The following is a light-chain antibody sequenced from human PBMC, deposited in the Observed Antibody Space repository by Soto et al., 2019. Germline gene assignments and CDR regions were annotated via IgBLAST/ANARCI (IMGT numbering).Light chain of an antibody. CDR3: QQDYSTPLT. CDR2: WAS. Sequence: DIVMTQSPDSLAVSLGERATINCKSSQSVLYSSNNKNYLAGYQQKPGQPPKLLIYWASTRESGVPDRFSGSGYGTDFTLYISSLQAEDVAVYYCQQDYSTPLTFGGGTKVEIK. V-gene: IGKV4-1*01. J-gene: IGKJ4*01. CDR1: QSVLYSSNNKNY.